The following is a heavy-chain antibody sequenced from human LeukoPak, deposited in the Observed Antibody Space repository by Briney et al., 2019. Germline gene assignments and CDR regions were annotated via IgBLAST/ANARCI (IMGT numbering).Heavy chain of an antibody. Sequence: SETLSLTCTVSGVSISSTTYYWGWIRQPPGKGLEWIGSIHYSVRTYYNPSLESRVTISVDTSKNQLSLKLSSVTAADAAVYYCARHALYGSGNDWFDPWGQGTLVTVSS. J-gene: IGHJ5*02. D-gene: IGHD3-10*01. V-gene: IGHV4-39*01. CDR3: ARHALYGSGNDWFDP. CDR2: IHYSVRT. CDR1: GVSISSTTYY.